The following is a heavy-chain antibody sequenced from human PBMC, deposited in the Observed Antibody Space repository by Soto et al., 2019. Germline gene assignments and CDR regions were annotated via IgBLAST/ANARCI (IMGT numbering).Heavy chain of an antibody. D-gene: IGHD7-27*01. CDR3: ATRLPGAGGFDY. CDR2: VSAGGGTT. CDR1: GFSFSNYA. J-gene: IGHJ4*02. V-gene: IGHV3-23*01. Sequence: EVQLLESGGGLVQPGGSLRLSCAASGFSFSNYAMNWVRQAPGKGLGWVSSVSAGGGTTFYADSVKGRFTISRDNSKNTLYLQMNSLRAEDTAVYYCATRLPGAGGFDYWGQGTLVTVSS.